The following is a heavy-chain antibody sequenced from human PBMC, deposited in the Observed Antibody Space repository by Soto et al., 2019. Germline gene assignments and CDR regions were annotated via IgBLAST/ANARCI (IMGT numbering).Heavy chain of an antibody. CDR1: GFTFSSYS. J-gene: IGHJ4*02. V-gene: IGHV3-21*01. CDR3: AREFWTFGGVIGFYDY. Sequence: PGGSLRLSCAASGFTFSSYSMNWVRQSPGKGLEWVSSISSSSSYIYYADSVKGRFTISRDNAKNSLYLQMNSLRAEDTAVYYCAREFWTFGGVIGFYDYWGQGTLVTVSS. CDR2: ISSSSSYI. D-gene: IGHD3-16*02.